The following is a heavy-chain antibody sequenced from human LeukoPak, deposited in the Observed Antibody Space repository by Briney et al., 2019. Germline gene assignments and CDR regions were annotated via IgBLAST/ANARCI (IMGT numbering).Heavy chain of an antibody. CDR1: GYAFTSYA. J-gene: IGHJ5*02. CDR3: ARGAVAAFDP. Sequence: ASVKVSCNASGYAFTSYAMHWVRQAPGQRLEWMGWINAGNGNTKTSQEFQGRVTITRDTSASTTYMELSSLRSEDMAVYFCARGAVAAFDPWGQGTLVTVSS. CDR2: INAGNGNT. D-gene: IGHD6-19*01. V-gene: IGHV1-3*03.